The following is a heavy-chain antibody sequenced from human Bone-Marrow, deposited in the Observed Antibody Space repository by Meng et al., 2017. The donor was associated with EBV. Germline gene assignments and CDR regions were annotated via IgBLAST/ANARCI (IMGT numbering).Heavy chain of an antibody. Sequence: VQLVESXGGLVKPGGSIRLSCAASGFTFSNAWMNWVRLGPGKGLEWVSSISSNSIDIYYADLVKGRFTISRDNAKNSLFLQMNSLRAEDTAVYYCARDRTSNRFDYWGQGTLVTVSS. V-gene: IGHV3-21*01. CDR3: ARDRTSNRFDY. J-gene: IGHJ4*02. CDR2: ISSNSIDI. D-gene: IGHD2-8*01. CDR1: GFTFSNAW.